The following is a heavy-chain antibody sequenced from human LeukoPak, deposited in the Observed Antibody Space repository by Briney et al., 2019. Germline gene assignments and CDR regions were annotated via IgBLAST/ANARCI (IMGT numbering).Heavy chain of an antibody. D-gene: IGHD3-22*01. J-gene: IGHJ4*02. V-gene: IGHV3-21*01. CDR3: ARTITMIVVDVVFDY. CDR2: ISSSSSYI. CDR1: GFTFSSYS. Sequence: GGSLRLSCAASGFTFSSYSMNWVRQAPGKGLEWVSSISSSSSYIYYVDSVKGRFTISRDNAKNSLYLQMNSLRAEDTAVYYCARTITMIVVDVVFDYWRQGTLVTVSS.